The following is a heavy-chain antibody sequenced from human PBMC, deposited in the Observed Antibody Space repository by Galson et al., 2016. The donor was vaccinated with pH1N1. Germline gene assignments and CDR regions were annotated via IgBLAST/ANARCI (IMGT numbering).Heavy chain of an antibody. Sequence: SVKISCKASGYTFTGYYLHWVRQAPGQGLEWMGIISPSGESTTYAQKFQGRFSMTTDTSTSTLYMELSSLKSEDTAVYYCARDKGIMAAIDYWGQGTLVTVSS. CDR2: ISPSGEST. D-gene: IGHD5-24*01. CDR1: GYTFTGYY. CDR3: ARDKGIMAAIDY. V-gene: IGHV1-46*01. J-gene: IGHJ4*02.